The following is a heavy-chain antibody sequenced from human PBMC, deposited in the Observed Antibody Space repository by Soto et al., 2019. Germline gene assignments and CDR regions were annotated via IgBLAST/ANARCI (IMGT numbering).Heavy chain of an antibody. CDR2: IIPIFGTA. J-gene: IGHJ3*02. D-gene: IGHD3-22*01. Sequence: SVKVSCKASGGTFSSYAISWVRQAPGQGLEWMGGIIPIFGTANYAQKFQGRVTITADESTSTAYMELSSLRSEDTAVYYCARRNYYDSSGYNRGDAFDIWGQGTMVTVSS. CDR3: ARRNYYDSSGYNRGDAFDI. V-gene: IGHV1-69*13. CDR1: GGTFSSYA.